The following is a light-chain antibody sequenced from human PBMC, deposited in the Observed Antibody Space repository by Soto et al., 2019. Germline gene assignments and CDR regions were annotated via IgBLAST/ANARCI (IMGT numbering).Light chain of an antibody. J-gene: IGKJ4*01. V-gene: IGKV4-1*01. CDR3: QQYYSGPFT. CDR2: GAS. CDR1: QSLLSSANNKNY. Sequence: DIVMTQSPDSLAVSLGERATINCKSSQSLLSSANNKNYLAWYQQKSGQPPKLLIYGASTRQSGVTDRISGSGSVTDFNLSIRGLQAEDVAMDSCQQYYSGPFTFGGGSTVEIK.